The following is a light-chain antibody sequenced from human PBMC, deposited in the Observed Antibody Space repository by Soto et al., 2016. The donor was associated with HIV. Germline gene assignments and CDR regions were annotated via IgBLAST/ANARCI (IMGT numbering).Light chain of an antibody. Sequence: DIQVTQSPSSLSASVGDRVTITCRASQNINTNLNWYQQKPGKAPNLLIYAASSLQSGVPSRLSGTGSGTDFTLTITTLQPEDSAIYYCQQSYTFPLTFGGGTNVEIK. CDR2: AAS. V-gene: IGKV1-39*01. CDR3: QQSYTFPLT. J-gene: IGKJ4*01. CDR1: QNINTN.